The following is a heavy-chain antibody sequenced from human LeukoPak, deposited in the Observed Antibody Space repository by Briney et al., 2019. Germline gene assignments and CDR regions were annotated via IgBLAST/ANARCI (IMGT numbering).Heavy chain of an antibody. CDR3: VKDYGDIVATIDWYFDL. CDR2: ISYDGSNK. J-gene: IGHJ2*01. CDR1: GFTFSSYG. D-gene: IGHD5-12*01. Sequence: GGSLRLSCAASGFTFSSYGMHWVRQAPGKGLEWVAVISYDGSNKYYADSVKGRFTISRDNSKNTLYLQMNSLRAEDTAVYYCVKDYGDIVATIDWYFDLWGRGTLVTVSS. V-gene: IGHV3-30*18.